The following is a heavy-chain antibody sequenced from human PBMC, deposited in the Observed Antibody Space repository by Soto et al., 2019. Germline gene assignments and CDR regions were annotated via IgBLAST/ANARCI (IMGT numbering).Heavy chain of an antibody. CDR2: IYYSGST. CDR3: ARHFIPSLRLGNWFDP. Sequence: SATLSLSCTVSGGSISSSSYYWGWIRQPPGKGLEWIGSIYYSGSTYYNPSLKSRVTISVDTSKNQFSLKLSSVTAADTAVYYCARHFIPSLRLGNWFDPWGQGTLVT. CDR1: GGSISSSSYY. J-gene: IGHJ5*02. D-gene: IGHD5-12*01. V-gene: IGHV4-39*01.